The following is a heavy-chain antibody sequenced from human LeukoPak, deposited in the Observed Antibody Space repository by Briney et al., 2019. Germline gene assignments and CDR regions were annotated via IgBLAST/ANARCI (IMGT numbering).Heavy chain of an antibody. CDR1: GYTFTAYD. V-gene: IGHV1-18*01. Sequence: ASVTVSFTGSGYTFTAYDIIWVRQAPGQGLECVGLISAYTGRTEYAQKFQGRVIMTTDSATSTAYMELRSLRSDDTGVYYCARDEFGRIGVGVYWGQGTPVTVSA. CDR2: ISAYTGRT. D-gene: IGHD1-26*01. J-gene: IGHJ4*02. CDR3: ARDEFGRIGVGVY.